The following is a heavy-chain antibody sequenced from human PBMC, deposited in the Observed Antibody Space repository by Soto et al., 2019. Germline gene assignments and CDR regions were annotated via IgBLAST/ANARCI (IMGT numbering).Heavy chain of an antibody. V-gene: IGHV1-69*01. D-gene: IGHD2-2*02. CDR1: GGTFSSYA. CDR2: IIPIFGTA. CDR3: ARGPGPDIVVVPAAIHWFDP. J-gene: IGHJ5*01. Sequence: QVQLVQSGAEVQKPGSSVKVSCKASGGTFSSYAISWVRQAPGQGLEWMGGIIPIFGTANYAQKFQGRVTITADESTSTAYMELSSLRSEDTAVYYCARGPGPDIVVVPAAIHWFDPWGQGTLVTVSS.